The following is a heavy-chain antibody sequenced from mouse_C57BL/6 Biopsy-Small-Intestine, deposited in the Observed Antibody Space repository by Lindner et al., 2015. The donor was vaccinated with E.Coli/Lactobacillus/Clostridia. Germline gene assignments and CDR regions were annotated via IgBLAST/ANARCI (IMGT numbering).Heavy chain of an antibody. D-gene: IGHD2-10*02. V-gene: IGHV1-63*01. CDR1: GYTFTNYW. J-gene: IGHJ2*01. Sequence: VQLQESGAELVRPGTSVKMSCKASGYTFTNYWIGWAKQRPGHGLEWIGEILPGSGSTNYNEKFKGKATFTADTSSNTAYMQLSSLTTEDSAIYYCARSGYEDYWGQGTTLTVSS. CDR3: ARSGYEDY. CDR2: ILPGSGST.